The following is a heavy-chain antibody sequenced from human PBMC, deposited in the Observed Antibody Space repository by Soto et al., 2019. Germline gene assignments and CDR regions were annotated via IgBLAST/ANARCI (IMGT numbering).Heavy chain of an antibody. D-gene: IGHD5-12*01. CDR2: IYYIGST. J-gene: IGHJ4*02. CDR1: GGSITGYY. Sequence: SETLSLTCTVSGGSITGYYWSWIRQPPGKVLDWFGYIYYIGSTNHNPSLKIRFVISVDTSKNQFSLKLSSVTAADTAVYYCAGSSGYDLGEIDYWGQGTLVTVSS. V-gene: IGHV4-59*08. CDR3: AGSSGYDLGEIDY.